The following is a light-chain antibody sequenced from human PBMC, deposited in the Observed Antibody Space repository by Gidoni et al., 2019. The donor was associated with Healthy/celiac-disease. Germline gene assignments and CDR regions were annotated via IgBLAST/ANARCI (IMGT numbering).Light chain of an antibody. Sequence: EIVLTQAPGTLSLSPGERATLSCRASQSVSRSYVAWYQQKPGQAPMLLIYVASSRATGIPDRFSGSGSGTDFTLTISRLEPEDFAVYYCQQYRSSPQTFGGGTKVEIK. J-gene: IGKJ4*01. CDR3: QQYRSSPQT. V-gene: IGKV3-20*01. CDR1: QSVSRSY. CDR2: VAS.